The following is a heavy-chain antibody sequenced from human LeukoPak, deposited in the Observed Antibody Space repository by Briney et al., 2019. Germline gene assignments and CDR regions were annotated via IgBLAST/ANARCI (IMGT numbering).Heavy chain of an antibody. Sequence: PSETLSLTCTVSGGSISGSSYYWSWIRQPPGKGLEWIGEINHSGSTNYNPSLKSRVTISVDTSKNQFSLKLSSVTAADTAVYYCARGRLGYCSSTSCYSFIGSVYYYYGMDVWGQGTTVTVSS. D-gene: IGHD2-2*02. V-gene: IGHV4-39*07. CDR3: ARGRLGYCSSTSCYSFIGSVYYYYGMDV. J-gene: IGHJ6*02. CDR2: INHSGST. CDR1: GGSISGSSYY.